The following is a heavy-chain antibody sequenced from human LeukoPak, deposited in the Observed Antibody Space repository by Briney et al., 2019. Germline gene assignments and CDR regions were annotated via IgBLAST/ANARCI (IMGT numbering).Heavy chain of an antibody. CDR3: ARDMGSGTYYYYYYMDV. V-gene: IGHV4-61*02. Sequence: PSQTLSLTCTVSGGSISSGSYYWSWIRQPAGKVLEWIGRIYTSGSTNYNPSLKSRVTISVDTSKNQFSLKLSSVTAADTAVYYCARDMGSGTYYYYYYMDVWGKGTTVTVSS. CDR1: GGSISSGSYY. CDR2: IYTSGST. D-gene: IGHD3-10*01. J-gene: IGHJ6*03.